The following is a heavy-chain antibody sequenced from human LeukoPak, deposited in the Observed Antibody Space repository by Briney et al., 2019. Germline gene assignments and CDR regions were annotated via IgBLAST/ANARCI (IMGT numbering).Heavy chain of an antibody. Sequence: GGSLRLPCAASGFTFSNARMSWVRHAPGKGREWFSRIKNNTGGGTTDYAAHVKGRFTISRDDSKNTLYLQKNSLKTEDTAVYYCTTDLGTYYDSSGQIDYWGQGTLVTVSS. CDR3: TTDLGTYYDSSGQIDY. CDR1: GFTFSNAR. V-gene: IGHV3-15*01. D-gene: IGHD3-22*01. J-gene: IGHJ4*02. CDR2: IKNNTGGGTT.